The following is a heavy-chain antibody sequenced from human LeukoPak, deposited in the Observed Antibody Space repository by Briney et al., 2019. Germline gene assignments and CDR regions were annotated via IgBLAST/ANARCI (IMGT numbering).Heavy chain of an antibody. V-gene: IGHV5-51*01. CDR2: IYPGDSDT. CDR1: GYSFTTYW. D-gene: IGHD1-26*01. J-gene: IGHJ3*02. CDR3: ARAEELLDAFDI. Sequence: GESLKISCKSSGYSFTTYWIAWVRQMPGKGLEWMGIIYPGDSDTRYSPSFQGQVTISADKSISTAYLQWSSLKASDTAMYYCARAEELLDAFDIWGQGTMVTVSS.